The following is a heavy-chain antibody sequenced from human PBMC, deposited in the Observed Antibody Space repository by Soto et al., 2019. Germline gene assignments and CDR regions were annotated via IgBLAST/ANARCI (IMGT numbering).Heavy chain of an antibody. D-gene: IGHD5-12*01. CDR1: GGSISSYY. CDR3: ARDLRGYSGWGGYWFDP. Sequence: SETLSLTCTVSGGSISSYYWSWIRQPPGKGLGWIGYIYYSGSTNYNPSLKSRVTISVDTSKNQFSLKLSSVTAADTAVYYCARDLRGYSGWGGYWFDPWGQGTLVTVSS. V-gene: IGHV4-59*01. CDR2: IYYSGST. J-gene: IGHJ5*02.